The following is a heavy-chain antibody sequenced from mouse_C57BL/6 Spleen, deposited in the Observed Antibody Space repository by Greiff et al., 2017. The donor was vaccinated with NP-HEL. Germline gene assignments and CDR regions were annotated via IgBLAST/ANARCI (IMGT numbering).Heavy chain of an antibody. Sequence: EVKLVESGGDLVKPGGSLKLSCAASGFTFSSYGMSWVRQTPDKRLEWVATISSGGSYTYYPDSVKGRFTISRDNAKNTLYLQMSSLKSEDTAMYYCAIYDGYYPDDYWGQGTTLTVSS. D-gene: IGHD2-3*01. CDR2: ISSGGSYT. V-gene: IGHV5-6*02. CDR3: AIYDGYYPDDY. J-gene: IGHJ2*01. CDR1: GFTFSSYG.